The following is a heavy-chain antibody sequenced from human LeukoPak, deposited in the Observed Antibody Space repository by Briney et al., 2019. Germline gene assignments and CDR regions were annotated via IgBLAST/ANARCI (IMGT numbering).Heavy chain of an antibody. J-gene: IGHJ5*02. CDR2: INHSGST. CDR1: GGSFSGYY. D-gene: IGHD3-16*02. CDR3: ARAGIMITFGGVIVRKFDP. Sequence: PSETLSLTCAVYGGSFSGYYWSWIRQPPGKGLEWIGEINHSGSTNYNPSLKSRVTISVDPSKNQFSLKLSSVTAADTAVYYCARAGIMITFGGVIVRKFDPWGQGTLVTVSS. V-gene: IGHV4-34*01.